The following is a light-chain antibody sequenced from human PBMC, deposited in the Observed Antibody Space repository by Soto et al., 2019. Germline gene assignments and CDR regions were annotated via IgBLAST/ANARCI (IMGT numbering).Light chain of an antibody. V-gene: IGKV3-15*01. Sequence: EIVMTQSPATLSVSPGERATLSCRASQSVSSNLAWYQQKPGQAPRLLIYGASTRATVIPARFSVSVSGTEFTLTLSSLQSEDFAVYYCQQYNNWPQTFGQGTKLEIK. J-gene: IGKJ2*01. CDR1: QSVSSN. CDR2: GAS. CDR3: QQYNNWPQT.